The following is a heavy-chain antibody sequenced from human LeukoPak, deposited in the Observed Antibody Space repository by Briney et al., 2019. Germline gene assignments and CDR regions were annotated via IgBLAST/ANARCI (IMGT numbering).Heavy chain of an antibody. D-gene: IGHD3-10*01. CDR1: GFTFSSYS. CDR3: ARGYGSGSGTDY. V-gene: IGHV3-21*01. J-gene: IGHJ4*02. Sequence: AGGSLRLSCAASGFTFSSYSMNWVRQAPGQGLEWVSSISSSSSYIYYADSVKGRFTISRDNAKNSLYLQMNSLRAEDTTVYYCARGYGSGSGTDYWGQGTLVTVSS. CDR2: ISSSSSYI.